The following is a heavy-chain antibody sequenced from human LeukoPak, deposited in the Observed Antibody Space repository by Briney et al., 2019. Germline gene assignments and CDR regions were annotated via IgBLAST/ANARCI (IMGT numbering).Heavy chain of an antibody. Sequence: SETLSLTCTVSGGSISSSSYYWSWIRQPPGKGLEWIGYIYHSGSTYYNPSLKSRVTISVDRSKNQFSLKLSSVTAADAAVYYCSIAAAGRLDYWGQGTLVTVSS. CDR3: SIAAAGRLDY. D-gene: IGHD6-13*01. CDR1: GGSISSSSYY. CDR2: IYHSGST. J-gene: IGHJ4*02. V-gene: IGHV4-30-2*01.